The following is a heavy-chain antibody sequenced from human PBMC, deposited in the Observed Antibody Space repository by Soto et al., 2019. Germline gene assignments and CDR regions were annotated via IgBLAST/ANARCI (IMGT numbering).Heavy chain of an antibody. V-gene: IGHV4-31*03. D-gene: IGHD4-17*01. Sequence: QVQLQESGPGLVKPSQTLSLTCTVSGGSISSGGYYCSWIRQHPGKGLEWIWYIDYTGSTYYNPSLKSRVTISVDTSKNQFSMKMTSVTAADTAVYYCARDEEVNYADYGGSDHYYGMDVWGQVTTVTVSS. CDR1: GGSISSGGYY. CDR3: ARDEEVNYADYGGSDHYYGMDV. CDR2: IDYTGST. J-gene: IGHJ6*02.